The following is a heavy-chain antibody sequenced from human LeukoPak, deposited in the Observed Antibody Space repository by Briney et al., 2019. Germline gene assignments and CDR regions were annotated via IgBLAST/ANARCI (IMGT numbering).Heavy chain of an antibody. J-gene: IGHJ4*02. Sequence: GGSLRLSCAASGFTFSSYAMHWVRQAPGKGLEWGAVISYDGSNKYYADSVKGRFTISRDNSKNTLYLQMNSLESEDTAVYYCAKDRWGAVASFDYRGQGTLVTVSS. V-gene: IGHV3-30*04. CDR2: ISYDGSNK. CDR1: GFTFSSYA. D-gene: IGHD6-19*01. CDR3: AKDRWGAVASFDY.